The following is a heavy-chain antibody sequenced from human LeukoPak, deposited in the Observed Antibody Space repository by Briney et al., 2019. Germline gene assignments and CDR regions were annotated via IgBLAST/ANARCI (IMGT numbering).Heavy chain of an antibody. Sequence: PSETLSLTCTVSGGSISSYYWSWIRQPPGKGLEWIGYIYYSGSTNYNPSLKSRVTISVDTSENQFSLKLSSVTAADTAVYYCARGRDGYPTPFDYWGQGTLVTVSS. J-gene: IGHJ4*02. CDR2: IYYSGST. D-gene: IGHD5-24*01. CDR3: ARGRDGYPTPFDY. V-gene: IGHV4-59*08. CDR1: GGSISSYY.